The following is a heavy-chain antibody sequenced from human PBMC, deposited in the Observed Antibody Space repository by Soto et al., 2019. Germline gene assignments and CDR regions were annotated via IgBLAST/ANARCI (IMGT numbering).Heavy chain of an antibody. CDR2: IYWDDDK. J-gene: IGHJ6*02. CDR3: ARIARDQGYFYGVDF. D-gene: IGHD2-2*01. CDR1: GFSINTYAVC. V-gene: IGHV2-5*02. Sequence: ITLKESGPALVKPTRTLTLTCTFSGFSINTYAVCVGWFRQPPGNTLEWLALIYWDDDKRYSPSLKSRLTSPKDPSKDQVVLTMTNMAPVDTAPNYCARIARDQGYFYGVDFRGQGTTVTVAS.